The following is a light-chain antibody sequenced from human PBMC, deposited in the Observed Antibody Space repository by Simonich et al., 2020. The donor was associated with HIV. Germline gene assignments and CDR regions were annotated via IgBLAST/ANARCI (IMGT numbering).Light chain of an antibody. Sequence: DIQMTQSPSTLSASLGDRVTITCRASQSVSTWVAWYQQKPGKAPKLLIYKASSLESGVPLRFSGSGFGTEFTLTISSLQPDDFATYYCQQYNSYSYTFGQGTKLEIK. CDR2: KAS. CDR3: QQYNSYSYT. V-gene: IGKV1-5*03. J-gene: IGKJ2*01. CDR1: QSVSTW.